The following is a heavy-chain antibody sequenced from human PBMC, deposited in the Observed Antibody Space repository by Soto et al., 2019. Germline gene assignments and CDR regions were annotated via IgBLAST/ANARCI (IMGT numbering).Heavy chain of an antibody. CDR1: GGTFSSYA. Sequence: SSVKVSCKDSGGTFSSYAISWVRQAPGQGLEWMGGIIPIFGTANYAQKFQGRVTITADESTSTAYMELSSLRSEDTAVYYCARAGYGDYHYYGMDVWGQGTTVTVSS. D-gene: IGHD4-17*01. CDR3: ARAGYGDYHYYGMDV. CDR2: IIPIFGTA. V-gene: IGHV1-69*13. J-gene: IGHJ6*02.